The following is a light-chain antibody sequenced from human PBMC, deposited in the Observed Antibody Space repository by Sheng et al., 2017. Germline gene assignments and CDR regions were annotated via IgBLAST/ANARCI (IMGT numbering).Light chain of an antibody. Sequence: EIVLTQSPGTLSLSPGERATLSCRASQSVSSGYLAWFQQKPGQAPRFLIYDASNRATGVPDRFSGSGSGTDFALTINSLEPEDFALYYCQQYGSSPPHTFGQGTNLEI. J-gene: IGKJ2*01. CDR2: DAS. CDR3: QQYGSSPPHT. V-gene: IGKV3-20*01. CDR1: QSVSSGY.